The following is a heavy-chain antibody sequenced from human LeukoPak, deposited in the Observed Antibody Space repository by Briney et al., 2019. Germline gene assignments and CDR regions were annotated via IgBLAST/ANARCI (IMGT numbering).Heavy chain of an antibody. D-gene: IGHD3-3*01. V-gene: IGHV3-30*02. CDR3: AKGGQNYDFWRFDY. J-gene: IGHJ4*02. Sequence: GGSLRLSCAAPGFSFSSYGMQWVRQAPGKGLEGVAFIRHDGSNKYYGDSVKGRFTISRDNYKNTVYLQMNSLRPEDTAVYYCAKGGQNYDFWRFDYWGQGSLVTVSS. CDR1: GFSFSSYG. CDR2: IRHDGSNK.